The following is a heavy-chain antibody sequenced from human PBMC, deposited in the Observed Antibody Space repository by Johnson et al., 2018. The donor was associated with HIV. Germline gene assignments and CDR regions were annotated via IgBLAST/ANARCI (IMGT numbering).Heavy chain of an antibody. CDR2: IKCDGSEK. Sequence: VQLVESGGGVVQPGRSLRLSCAASGFTFSSYAMHWVRQAPEKGLEWVADIKCDGSEKYYVDSVKGRLAISRDNAKNSLYLQMNSLRAGDTAVYYCAREAQTHAFDIWGQGTMVTVSS. CDR3: AREAQTHAFDI. J-gene: IGHJ3*02. CDR1: GFTFSSYA. V-gene: IGHV3-52*01. D-gene: IGHD4-23*01.